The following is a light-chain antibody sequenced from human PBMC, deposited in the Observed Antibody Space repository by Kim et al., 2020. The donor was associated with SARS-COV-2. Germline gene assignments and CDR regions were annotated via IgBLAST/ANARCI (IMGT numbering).Light chain of an antibody. CDR3: QQYNNRPQLT. CDR2: GAY. CDR1: QSISTN. V-gene: IGKV3-15*01. J-gene: IGKJ4*01. Sequence: SPGERATLSCRASQSISTNLVWYQHKPGQPPRLLIYGAYTRATGIPARFSGSGSGTEFTLTISSLQSEDFAVYYCQQYNNRPQLTFGGGTKVDIK.